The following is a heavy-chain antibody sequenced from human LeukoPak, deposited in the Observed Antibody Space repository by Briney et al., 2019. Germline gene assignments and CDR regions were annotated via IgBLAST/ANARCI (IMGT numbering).Heavy chain of an antibody. D-gene: IGHD2-2*01. CDR2: TYYRSKWYS. CDR1: GDSVSSNSAA. CDR3: ARDSGYCSSTSCRYYYYYYGMDV. J-gene: IGHJ6*02. V-gene: IGHV6-1*01. Sequence: SQTLSLTCAISGDSVSSNSAAWNWIRQSPSRGLEWLGRTYYRSKWYSDYAVSLKSRITINPDTSKNQVSLQLNSVTAADTAVYYCARDSGYCSSTSCRYYYYYYGMDVWGQGTTVTVSS.